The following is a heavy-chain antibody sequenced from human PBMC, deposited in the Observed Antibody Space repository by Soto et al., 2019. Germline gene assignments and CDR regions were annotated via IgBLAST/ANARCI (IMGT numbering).Heavy chain of an antibody. D-gene: IGHD3-10*01. CDR3: VKGPLWFGELFPYYYYGMDV. Sequence: GGSLRLSCAASGFPFSIYSMNWVRQAPGKGLEWSSYITSDTNTIKYADSVKGRFTISRDNSKNTLYLQMSSLRAEDTAVYYCVKGPLWFGELFPYYYYGMDVWGQGTTVTVSS. CDR2: ITSDTNTI. V-gene: IGHV3-48*01. CDR1: GFPFSIYS. J-gene: IGHJ6*02.